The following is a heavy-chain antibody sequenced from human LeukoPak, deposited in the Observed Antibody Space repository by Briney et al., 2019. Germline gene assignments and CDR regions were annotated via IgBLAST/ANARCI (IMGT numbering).Heavy chain of an antibody. CDR3: ARAQRGYSYGYSPDY. CDR2: ISSSSSYI. CDR1: GFTFSSYS. J-gene: IGHJ4*02. Sequence: PGGSLRLSCAASGFTFSSYSMNSVRQAPGKGLEWVSSISSSSSYIYYADSVKGRFTISRDNAKNSRYLQMNSLRAEDTAVYYCARAQRGYSYGYSPDYWGQGTLVTVSS. V-gene: IGHV3-21*01. D-gene: IGHD5-18*01.